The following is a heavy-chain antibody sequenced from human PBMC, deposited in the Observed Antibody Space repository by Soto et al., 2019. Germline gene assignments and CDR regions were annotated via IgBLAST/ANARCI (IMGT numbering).Heavy chain of an antibody. CDR2: NYYSGIT. CDR1: GGSISSGGYY. D-gene: IGHD6-6*01. Sequence: QVQLQESGPGLVKPSQTLSLTRTVSGGSISSGGYYWTWIRQHPGKGLEWIGYNYYSGITYYNPSLKSRVTIPLDTSKNQFSLKLSSVTAADTAVYYCARGSSIAGLYYGMDVWGQGTTVTVSS. CDR3: ARGSSIAGLYYGMDV. V-gene: IGHV4-31*03. J-gene: IGHJ6*02.